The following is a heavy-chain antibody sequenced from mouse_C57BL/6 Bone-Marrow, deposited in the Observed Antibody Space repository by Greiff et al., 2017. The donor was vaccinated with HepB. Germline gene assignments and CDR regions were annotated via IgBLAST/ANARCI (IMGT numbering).Heavy chain of an antibody. CDR1: GFTFSSYA. CDR2: ISDGGSYT. D-gene: IGHD2-1*01. CDR3: ARARCYGNYLYYYAMDY. J-gene: IGHJ4*01. V-gene: IGHV5-4*03. Sequence: EVKLMESGGGLVKPGGSLKLSCAASGFTFSSYAMSWVRQTPEKRLEWVATISDGGSYTYYPDNVKGRFTISRDNAKNNLYLQMSHLKSEDTAMYYCARARCYGNYLYYYAMDYWGQGTSVTVSS.